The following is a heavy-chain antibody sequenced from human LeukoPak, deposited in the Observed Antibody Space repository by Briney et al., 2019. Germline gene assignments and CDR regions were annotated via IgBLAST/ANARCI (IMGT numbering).Heavy chain of an antibody. V-gene: IGHV4-61*02. CDR1: GGSISSGSYY. CDR2: IYTSGST. Sequence: SETLSLTCTVSGGSISSGSYYWSWIRQPAGKGLEWIGRIYTSGSTNYNPSLKSRVTISVDTSKNQFSLKLSSVTAADTAVYYCARETWRWLQQTPPLGFFDYWGQGTLVTVSS. D-gene: IGHD5-24*01. CDR3: ARETWRWLQQTPPLGFFDY. J-gene: IGHJ4*02.